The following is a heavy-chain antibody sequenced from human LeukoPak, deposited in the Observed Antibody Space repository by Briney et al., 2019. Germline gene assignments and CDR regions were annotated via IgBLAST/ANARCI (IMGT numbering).Heavy chain of an antibody. V-gene: IGHV3-9*01. CDR3: AKALRPRSSGYKPRPFDY. J-gene: IGHJ4*02. CDR1: GFTFDDYA. CDR2: ISWNSGSI. Sequence: GGSLRLSCAASGFTFDDYAMHWVRQAPGKGLEWVSGISWNSGSIGYADSVKGRFTISRDNAKNSLYLQMNSLRAEDTALYYCAKALRPRSSGYKPRPFDYWGQGTLVTVSS. D-gene: IGHD6-19*01.